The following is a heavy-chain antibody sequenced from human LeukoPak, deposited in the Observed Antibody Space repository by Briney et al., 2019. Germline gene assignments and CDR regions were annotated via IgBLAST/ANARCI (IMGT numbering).Heavy chain of an antibody. Sequence: SETLSLTCTVSGGSISSSSYYWGWIRQPPGKGLEWIGSIYYSGSTYYNPSLKSRVTISVDTSKNQFSLKLSSVTAADTAVYYCAREEVDTKFRFDPWGQGTLVTVSS. CDR2: IYYSGST. CDR3: AREEVDTKFRFDP. D-gene: IGHD5-18*01. J-gene: IGHJ5*02. CDR1: GGSISSSSYY. V-gene: IGHV4-39*07.